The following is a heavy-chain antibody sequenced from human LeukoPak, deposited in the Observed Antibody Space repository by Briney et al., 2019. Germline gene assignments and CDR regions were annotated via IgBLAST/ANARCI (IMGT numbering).Heavy chain of an antibody. D-gene: IGHD1-26*01. CDR1: GGSISSTNYY. V-gene: IGHV4-39*01. Sequence: KSSETLSLTCTVSGGSISSTNYYWGWIRQPPGKGLEWIGSIYYSGSTYYNPSLKSRVTISVDTSKNQFSLKLSSVTAADTAVYYCARQGRDSGSYHVRGGVADYWGQGTLVTVSS. CDR2: IYYSGST. J-gene: IGHJ4*02. CDR3: ARQGRDSGSYHVRGGVADY.